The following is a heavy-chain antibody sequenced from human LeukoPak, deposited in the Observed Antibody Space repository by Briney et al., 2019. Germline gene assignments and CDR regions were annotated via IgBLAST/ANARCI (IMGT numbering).Heavy chain of an antibody. CDR3: AKSLWFGELLYYFDY. CDR2: ISGSGGST. V-gene: IGHV3-23*01. D-gene: IGHD3-10*01. Sequence: GGSLRLSCAASGFTFSSYAMSWVRRAPGKGLEWVSAISGSGGSTYYADSVKGRFTISRDNSKNTLYLQMNSLRAEDTAVYYCAKSLWFGELLYYFDYWGQGTLVTVSS. CDR1: GFTFSSYA. J-gene: IGHJ4*02.